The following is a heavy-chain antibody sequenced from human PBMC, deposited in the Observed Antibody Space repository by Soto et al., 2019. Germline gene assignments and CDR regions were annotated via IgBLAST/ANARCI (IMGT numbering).Heavy chain of an antibody. CDR1: GLSFSSSW. Sequence: GGSLRLSCEASGLSFSSSWMTWVRQPPGKGLEWVAEINPSRREKYYVDSVKGRFTISRDNAKNSLYLQMNSLRDEDTAVYYCARDEDWFDPWGQGTLVTVSS. CDR3: ARDEDWFDP. J-gene: IGHJ5*02. CDR2: INPSRREK. V-gene: IGHV3-7*01.